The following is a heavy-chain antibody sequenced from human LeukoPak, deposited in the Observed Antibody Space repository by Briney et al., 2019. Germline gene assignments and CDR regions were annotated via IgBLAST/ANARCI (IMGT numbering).Heavy chain of an antibody. J-gene: IGHJ4*02. V-gene: IGHV4-39*02. CDR3: ARERLRVGTS. CDR2: IYYSGST. Sequence: PSETLSLTCTVSGGSISSSYYWGWIRQPPGKGLEWIGSIYYSGSTYYNPSLKSRVTISVDTSKNQFSLKLSSVTAADTAVYYCARERLRVGTSWGQGTLVTVSS. D-gene: IGHD1-7*01. CDR1: GGSISSSYY.